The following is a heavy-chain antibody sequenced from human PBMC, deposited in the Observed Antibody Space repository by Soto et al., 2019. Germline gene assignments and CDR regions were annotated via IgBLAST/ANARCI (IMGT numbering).Heavy chain of an antibody. V-gene: IGHV3-21*01. Sequence: EVQLVESGGGLVKPGGSLRLSCAASGFTFSSYSMNWVRQAPGKGLEWVSSISSSSSYIYYADSVKGRFSISRDNAKNSLYLQMNSLRAEDTAVYYCARGPYDGYLLGYWGQGTLVTVSS. CDR1: GFTFSSYS. J-gene: IGHJ4*02. CDR3: ARGPYDGYLLGY. D-gene: IGHD3-22*01. CDR2: ISSSSSYI.